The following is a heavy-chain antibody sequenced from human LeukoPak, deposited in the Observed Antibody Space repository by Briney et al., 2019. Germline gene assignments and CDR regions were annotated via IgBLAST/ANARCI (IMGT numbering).Heavy chain of an antibody. V-gene: IGHV1-69*04. Sequence: SVKVSCKASGGTFSSYAISWVRQAPGQGLEWMGRIIPIFGIANYAQKFQGRGTITADKSTSTAYMELSSLRSEDTAVYYCAVWFGDPPSPFDYWGQGTLVTVSS. CDR2: IIPIFGIA. D-gene: IGHD3-10*01. CDR3: AVWFGDPPSPFDY. J-gene: IGHJ4*02. CDR1: GGTFSSYA.